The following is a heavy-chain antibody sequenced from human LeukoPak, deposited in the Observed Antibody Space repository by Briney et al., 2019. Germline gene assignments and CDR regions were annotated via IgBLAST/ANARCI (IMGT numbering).Heavy chain of an antibody. D-gene: IGHD3-22*01. CDR1: GFTFSNYS. V-gene: IGHV3-48*01. Sequence: GGSLRLSCAASGFTFSNYSMNWVRQAPGKGLEWVSYISSSSYTIYYADSVKGRFTISRDNAKNSLFLQMSSLRAEDTAVYYCATSRYDSSGYYGIIAYWGQGTLVTVSS. CDR3: ATSRYDSSGYYGIIAY. CDR2: ISSSSYTI. J-gene: IGHJ4*02.